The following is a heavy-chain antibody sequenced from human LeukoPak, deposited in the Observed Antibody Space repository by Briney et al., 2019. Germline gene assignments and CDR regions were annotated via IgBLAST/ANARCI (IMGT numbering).Heavy chain of an antibody. CDR3: ARDHVTAIEYFQP. J-gene: IGHJ1*01. CDR2: IRHDSSDT. CDR1: GFTFSTYN. V-gene: IGHV3-30*02. D-gene: IGHD2-21*02. Sequence: PGGSLRFSCAASGFTFSTYNMHWVRQAPGQGLEWVAFIRHDSSDTKYADSVKGRFTISRDNSKNTLYLQMNSLRADDTGVYYCARDHVTAIEYFQPWGQGTLVTVSS.